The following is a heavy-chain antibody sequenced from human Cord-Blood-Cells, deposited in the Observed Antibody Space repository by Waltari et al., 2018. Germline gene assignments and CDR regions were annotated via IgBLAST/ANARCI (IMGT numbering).Heavy chain of an antibody. CDR2: ISGSGGST. D-gene: IGHD6-6*01. CDR1: GFTFSSHA. J-gene: IGHJ5*02. Sequence: EVQLLESGGGLVQPGGSLRLSCAASGFTFSSHAMSWVRQAPGKGLEWVSAISGSGGSTYYADSVKGRFTISRDNSKNTLYLQMNSLRAEDTAVYYCAKMYSSSSWFDPWGQGTLVTVSS. CDR3: AKMYSSSSWFDP. V-gene: IGHV3-23*01.